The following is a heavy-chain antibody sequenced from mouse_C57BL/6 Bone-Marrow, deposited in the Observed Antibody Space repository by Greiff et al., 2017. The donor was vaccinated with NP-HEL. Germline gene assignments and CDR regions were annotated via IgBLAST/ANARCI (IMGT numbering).Heavy chain of an antibody. V-gene: IGHV5-12*01. CDR3: ARPGVYGNYAMDY. CDR1: GFTFSDYY. Sequence: EVKVEESGGGLVQPGGSLKLSCAASGFTFSDYYMYWVRQTPEKRLEWVAYISNGGGSTYYPDTVKGRFTISRDNAKNTLYLQMSRLKSEDTAMYYCARPGVYGNYAMDYWGQGTSVTVSS. J-gene: IGHJ4*01. CDR2: ISNGGGST. D-gene: IGHD2-1*01.